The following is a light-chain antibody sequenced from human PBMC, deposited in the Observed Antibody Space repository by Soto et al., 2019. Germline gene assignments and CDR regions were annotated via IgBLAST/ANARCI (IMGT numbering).Light chain of an antibody. CDR2: WAS. CDR1: QSVLYSSNNKNY. CDR3: QQYYSTPLT. V-gene: IGKV4-1*01. Sequence: DIVMTQSPDSLAVSLGERATINCKSSQSVLYSSNNKNYLAWYQQKPRQPPKLLIYWASTRESGVPDRFSGSGSGTDVTLTISSLRAEDVAVYYCQQYYSTPLTFGGGTKVEIK. J-gene: IGKJ4*01.